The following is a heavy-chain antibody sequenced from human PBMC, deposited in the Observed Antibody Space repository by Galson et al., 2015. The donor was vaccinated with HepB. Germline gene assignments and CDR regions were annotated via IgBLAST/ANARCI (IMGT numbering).Heavy chain of an antibody. V-gene: IGHV3-7*01. CDR2: INLDGSQT. D-gene: IGHD6-19*01. CDR3: ARDGDGAVEYDH. Sequence: SLRLSCAASEFTFSTSWMSWVRQAPGKGLESVANINLDGSQTFYVDSVKGRFTISRDKAKDSLFLQMNSLRAEDTAVYYCARDGDGAVEYDHWGQGTLVTVSP. CDR1: EFTFSTSW. J-gene: IGHJ4*02.